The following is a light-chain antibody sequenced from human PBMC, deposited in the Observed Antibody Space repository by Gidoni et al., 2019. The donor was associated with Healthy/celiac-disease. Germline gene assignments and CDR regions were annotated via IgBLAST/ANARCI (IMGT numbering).Light chain of an antibody. V-gene: IGKV3-20*01. J-gene: IGKJ1*01. CDR1: QRVSSSY. CDR2: GAS. Sequence: EIVLTQSPGTLSLSPGERATLSCRASQRVSSSYLAWYQQKPGQAPRLLIYGASSRATGIPDRFSGSGSGTDFTLTISRLEPEDFAVYYCQQYGSSRWTFGQGTKVEIK. CDR3: QQYGSSRWT.